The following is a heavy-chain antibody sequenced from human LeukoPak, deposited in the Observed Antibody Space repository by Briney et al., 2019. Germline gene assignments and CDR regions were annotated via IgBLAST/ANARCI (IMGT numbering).Heavy chain of an antibody. Sequence: GGSLRLSCEAPGFTVSNYAMSWVRQAPGKGLEWVSSISGSGGSTYYADSVKGRFTISRDNSQNTLHLQMKSLRAEDTAVYYCAKMSNYYNSLGYYAFDIWGQGTMVTVSS. CDR2: ISGSGGST. D-gene: IGHD3-22*01. V-gene: IGHV3-23*01. J-gene: IGHJ3*02. CDR3: AKMSNYYNSLGYYAFDI. CDR1: GFTVSNYA.